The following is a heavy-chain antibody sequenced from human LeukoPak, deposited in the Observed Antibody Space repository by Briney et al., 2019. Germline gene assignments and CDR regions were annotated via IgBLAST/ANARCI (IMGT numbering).Heavy chain of an antibody. CDR3: TRRSGRYTAWFEP. CDR2: IDYSGGT. CDR1: VGSIISGGYC. V-gene: IGHV4-31*03. Sequence: NPSQTLSLTCTVPVGSIISGGYCCSWVRQHPGECLEWIAYIDYSGGTYYNPSLKSRVTISVQTSKNQFSLKLSSVTAADAALHSCTRRSGRYTAWFEPWGEGSLVTVSS. J-gene: IGHJ5*02. D-gene: IGHD3-3*01.